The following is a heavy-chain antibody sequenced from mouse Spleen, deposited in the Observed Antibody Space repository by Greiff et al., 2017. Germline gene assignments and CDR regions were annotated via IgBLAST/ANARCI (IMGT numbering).Heavy chain of an antibody. D-gene: IGHD2-14*01. CDR2: ISSGGGNT. Sequence: EVKLQESGGGLVKPGGSLKLSCAASGFTFSSYTMSWVRQTPAKRLEWVATISSGGGNTYYPDSVKGRFTISRDNAKNNLYLQMSSLKSEDTAMYYCARGGGYDVGLYFDVWGAGTTVTVSS. CDR1: GFTFSSYT. J-gene: IGHJ1*01. CDR3: ARGGGYDVGLYFDV. V-gene: IGHV5-6-4*01.